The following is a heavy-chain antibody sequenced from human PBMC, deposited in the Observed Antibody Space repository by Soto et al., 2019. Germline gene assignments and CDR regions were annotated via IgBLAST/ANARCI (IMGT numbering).Heavy chain of an antibody. CDR1: RGCLSGNY. Sequence: SETLSLTCAVYRGCLSGNYWSWLRKPPGKGLEWIGEINHSGSTNYNPSLKSRVTISVHTSKNQFALKLSAGTAADTAVYYCARGWKYDLWSGYYPRRYYFAYWSQGTLVTVSS. CDR3: ARGWKYDLWSGYYPRRYYFAY. J-gene: IGHJ4*02. CDR2: INHSGST. D-gene: IGHD3-3*01. V-gene: IGHV4-34*01.